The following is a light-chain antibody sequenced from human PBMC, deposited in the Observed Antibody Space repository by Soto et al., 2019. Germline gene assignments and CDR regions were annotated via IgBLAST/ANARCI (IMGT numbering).Light chain of an antibody. Sequence: QSVLTQPPSVSGAPGQRVTISCTGSSSNIGAHYDVHWYQQLPGTAPKLLIYGNSNRPSGVPDRFSGSKSGASASLAITGLQAEDEADYYCQSYDSSRSAYVFGAGTKVTVL. J-gene: IGLJ1*01. CDR2: GNS. CDR3: QSYDSSRSAYV. CDR1: SSNIGAHYD. V-gene: IGLV1-40*01.